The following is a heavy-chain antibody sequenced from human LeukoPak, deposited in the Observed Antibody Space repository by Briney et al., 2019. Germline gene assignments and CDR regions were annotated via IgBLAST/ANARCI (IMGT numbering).Heavy chain of an antibody. CDR3: ARFSTRFESGCSDAGCYVHY. CDR1: GGSISGHY. V-gene: IGHV4-59*11. D-gene: IGHD2-2*01. J-gene: IGHJ4*02. Sequence: PSETLSLTCTVSGGSISGHYWTWIRLPPGKGLELIGHIFSTGATHYNPSLRSRVTMSIDTSKNQFSLRLSSVNVADTAVYYCARFSTRFESGCSDAGCYVHYWGQGTQVTVSS. CDR2: IFSTGAT.